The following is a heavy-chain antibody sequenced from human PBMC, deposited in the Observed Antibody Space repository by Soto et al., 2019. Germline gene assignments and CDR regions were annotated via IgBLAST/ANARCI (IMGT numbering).Heavy chain of an antibody. D-gene: IGHD6-13*01. J-gene: IGHJ5*02. CDR1: GYTFSSYA. V-gene: IGHV1-3*01. CDR3: AREDSSSGNWFGP. CDR2: INAVNGNT. Sequence: APLKRYCKGAGYTFSSYAVHWVRQATGQRLEWMGWINAVNGNTQYSQKFQGRVTITRDTSASTVYMELSSLTSEDTAVYYCAREDSSSGNWFGPWGQGTLVTVSS.